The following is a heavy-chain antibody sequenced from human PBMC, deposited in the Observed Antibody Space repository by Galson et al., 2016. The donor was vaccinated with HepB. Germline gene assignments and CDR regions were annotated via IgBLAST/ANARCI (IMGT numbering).Heavy chain of an antibody. V-gene: IGHV3-53*01. CDR1: GFTVSSNY. J-gene: IGHJ6*02. CDR2: IFSGNNT. CDR3: ARDHGGCSSTMDV. D-gene: IGHD6-19*01. Sequence: SLRLSCAASGFTVSSNYMSWVRQAPGKGLEWVSVIFSGNNTYYADSVKGRFTISRDNSKNTLYLQMNSLRAEDTAVYYCARDHGGCSSTMDVWGQGTTVTVSS.